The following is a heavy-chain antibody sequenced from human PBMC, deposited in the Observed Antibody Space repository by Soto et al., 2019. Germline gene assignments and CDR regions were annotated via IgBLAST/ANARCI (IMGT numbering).Heavy chain of an antibody. CDR1: GGSISSGGYY. CDR3: ARGYYYGSGSYSGAFDI. J-gene: IGHJ3*02. V-gene: IGHV4-31*03. D-gene: IGHD3-10*01. Sequence: SETLSLTCTVSGGSISSGGYYWSWIRQHPGKGLEWIGYIYYSESTYYNPSLKSRVTISVDTSKNQFSLKLSSVTAADTAVYYCARGYYYGSGSYSGAFDIWGQGTMVTVSS. CDR2: IYYSEST.